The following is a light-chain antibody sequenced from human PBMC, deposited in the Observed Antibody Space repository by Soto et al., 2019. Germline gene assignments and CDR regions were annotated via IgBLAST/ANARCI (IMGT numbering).Light chain of an antibody. CDR2: GAS. J-gene: IGKJ5*01. CDR3: QHYVDRSTIT. Sequence: LVTQSAGTLSLSPGEGSTLSCRARQRFXSRFAWYKQKPGQATRLLIXGASSRATGIPDRFSGSGSGTDFTLTISRLEPEEFALYYCQHYVDRSTITFGQGTRLEI. CDR1: QRFXSRF. V-gene: IGKV3-20*01.